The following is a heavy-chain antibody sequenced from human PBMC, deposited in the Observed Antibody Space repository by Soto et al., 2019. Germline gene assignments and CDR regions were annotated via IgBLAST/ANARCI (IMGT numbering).Heavy chain of an antibody. CDR2: IYPGDSDT. CDR3: ARHPAARPDYYYYGMDV. J-gene: IGHJ6*02. Sequence: KTPGESLKISCKGSGYSFTSYWIGWVRQMPGKGLEWMGIIYPGDSDTRYSPSFQGQVTISADKSISAAYLQWSSLKASDTAMYYCARHPAARPDYYYYGMDVWGQGTTVTVSS. CDR1: GYSFTSYW. V-gene: IGHV5-51*01. D-gene: IGHD6-6*01.